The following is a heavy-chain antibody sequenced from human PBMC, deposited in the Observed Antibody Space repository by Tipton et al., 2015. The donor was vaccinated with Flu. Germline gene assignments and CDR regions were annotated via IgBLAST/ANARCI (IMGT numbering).Heavy chain of an antibody. D-gene: IGHD3-10*02. V-gene: IGHV4-39*01. Sequence: PGLVKPSETLSLTCTVSSGSIRSTNYFCAWIRQPPGKRLELIGSIYPNGTTYYNPSLKSRVTISVDTSKGQFSLMLRSVTAADTAVYYCARLSYYDVDLKNFYFDHWGQGALVTVSS. CDR1: SGSIRSTNYF. CDR2: IYPNGTT. J-gene: IGHJ4*02. CDR3: ARLSYYDVDLKNFYFDH.